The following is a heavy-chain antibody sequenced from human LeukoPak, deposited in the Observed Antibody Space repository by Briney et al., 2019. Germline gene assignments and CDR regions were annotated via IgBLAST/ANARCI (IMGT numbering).Heavy chain of an antibody. CDR1: GFTFSSYW. CDR3: ARDPPCGGDCYTLDY. J-gene: IGHJ4*02. D-gene: IGHD2-21*02. CDR2: INQDESKK. Sequence: PGGSLRLSCAASGFTFSSYWMSWVRQAPGKGLEWVANINQDESKKYYVDSVKGRFTISRDNAKNSLYLQMNSLRAEDTAVYYCARDPPCGGDCYTLDYWGQGTLVTVSS. V-gene: IGHV3-7*01.